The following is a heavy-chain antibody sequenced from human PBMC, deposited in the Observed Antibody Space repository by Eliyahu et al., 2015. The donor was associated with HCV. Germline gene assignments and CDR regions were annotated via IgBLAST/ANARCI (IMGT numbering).Heavy chain of an antibody. CDR1: GGSFSGYY. V-gene: IGHV4-34*01. J-gene: IGHJ6*02. Sequence: QVQLQQWGAGLLKPSETLSLTCAVXGGSFSGYYWNWIRQPPGKGLEWIGGIDHSGSTNYNWSLGSRVTISLDTSKNQFSLKLSSVTAADTAVYYCARGGLLWFGDLYYAMDVWGQGTTVTVSS. CDR2: IDHSGST. D-gene: IGHD3-10*01. CDR3: ARGGLLWFGDLYYAMDV.